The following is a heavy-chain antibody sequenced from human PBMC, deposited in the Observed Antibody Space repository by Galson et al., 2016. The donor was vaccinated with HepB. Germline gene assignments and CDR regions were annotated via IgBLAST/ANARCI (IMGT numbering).Heavy chain of an antibody. Sequence: SVKVSCKASGYTFSSYFMHWVRRAPGQGLEWMGVINPSGGRTSYAQKLQGRVTITSDTSTGTVYMHLSSLSFEDSAVYYCARGGQRQKLQYYYPMDVWGQGTTVTISS. CDR1: GYTFSSYF. V-gene: IGHV1-46*01. CDR3: ARGGQRQKLQYYYPMDV. D-gene: IGHD4-11*01. J-gene: IGHJ6*02. CDR2: INPSGGRT.